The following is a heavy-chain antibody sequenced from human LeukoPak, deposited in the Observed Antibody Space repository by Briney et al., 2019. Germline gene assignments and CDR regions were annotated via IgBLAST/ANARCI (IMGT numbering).Heavy chain of an antibody. CDR2: IRYDGSNK. CDR3: AKDFAPFLLWSGVGSDY. V-gene: IGHV3-30*02. J-gene: IGHJ4*02. D-gene: IGHD3-10*01. CDR1: GFTFSSYG. Sequence: GGSLRLSCAASGFTFSSYGMHWVRQAPGKGLEWVAFIRYDGSNKYYADSVKGRFTISRDNSKNTLYLQMNSLRAEDTAVYYCAKDFAPFLLWSGVGSDYWGQGTLVTVSS.